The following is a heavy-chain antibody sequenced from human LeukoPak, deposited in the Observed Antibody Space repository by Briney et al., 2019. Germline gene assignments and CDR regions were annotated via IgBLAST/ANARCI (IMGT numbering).Heavy chain of an antibody. J-gene: IGHJ4*02. CDR1: FSGFA. V-gene: IGHV4-34*01. D-gene: IGHD3-22*01. CDR3: ASSTGDSSGYYPY. CDR2: INHSGST. Sequence: FSGFAMSWIRQPPGKGLEWIGEINHSGSTNYNPSLKSRVTISVDTSKNQFSLKLSSVTAADTAVYYCASSTGDSSGYYPYWGQGTLVTVSS.